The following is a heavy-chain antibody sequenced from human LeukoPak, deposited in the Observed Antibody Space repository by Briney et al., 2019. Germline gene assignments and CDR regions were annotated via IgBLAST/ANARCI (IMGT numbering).Heavy chain of an antibody. CDR2: IYYSGST. CDR3: ARETYYYDSSGYYDPFDY. J-gene: IGHJ4*02. Sequence: SETLSLTCTVSGGSISSYYWSWIRQPPGKGLEWIGYIYYSGSTNYNPSLKSRVTISVDTSKNQFSLKLSSVTAADTAVYYCARETYYYDSSGYYDPFDYWGQGTLVTVSS. D-gene: IGHD3-22*01. V-gene: IGHV4-59*12. CDR1: GGSISSYY.